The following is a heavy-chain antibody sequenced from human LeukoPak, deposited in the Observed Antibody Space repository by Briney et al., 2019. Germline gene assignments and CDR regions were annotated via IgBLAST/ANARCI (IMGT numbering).Heavy chain of an antibody. CDR1: GGSFSGYY. D-gene: IGHD6-19*01. CDR2: INHSGST. V-gene: IGHV4-34*01. Sequence: PSETLSLTCAVYGGSFSGYYWGWTRQPPGKGLEWIGEINHSGSTNYNPPLKSRVTISVDTSKNQFSLKLSSVTAADTAVYYCARATYIAVAGDFDYWGQGTLVTVSS. CDR3: ARATYIAVAGDFDY. J-gene: IGHJ4*02.